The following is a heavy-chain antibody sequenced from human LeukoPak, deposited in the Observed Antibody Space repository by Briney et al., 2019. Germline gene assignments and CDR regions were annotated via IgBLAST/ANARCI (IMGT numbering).Heavy chain of an antibody. D-gene: IGHD4/OR15-4a*01. CDR3: ARDHDYGPDY. Sequence: ASVKVPCKASGYTFTVHYMHWLRQAPGQALEWMGWIKPDSGATNFAQNVQGRVTMTSDTSINTAYMELSSLTSDDTAMYYCARDHDYGPDYWGQGTLVTVSA. CDR1: GYTFTVHY. V-gene: IGHV1-2*02. CDR2: IKPDSGAT. J-gene: IGHJ4*02.